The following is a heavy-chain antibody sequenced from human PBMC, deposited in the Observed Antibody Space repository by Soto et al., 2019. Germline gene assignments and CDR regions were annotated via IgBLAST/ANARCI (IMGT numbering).Heavy chain of an antibody. CDR2: IYYSGST. CDR3: VRGYNWNSSGDAFDI. CDR1: GGSISSSSYY. D-gene: IGHD1-7*01. V-gene: IGHV4-39*01. J-gene: IGHJ3*02. Sequence: PSETLSLTCTVSGGSISSSSYYWGLIRQPPGKGLEWIGSIYYSGSTYYNPSLKSRVTISVDTSKNQFSLKLSSVTAADTAVYYCVRGYNWNSSGDAFDIWGQGTMVTVSS.